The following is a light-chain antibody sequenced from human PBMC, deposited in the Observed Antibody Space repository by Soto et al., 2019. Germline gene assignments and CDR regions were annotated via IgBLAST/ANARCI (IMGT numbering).Light chain of an antibody. J-gene: IGKJ1*01. V-gene: IGKV1-33*01. CDR1: QDISNY. CDR3: QQYDNLPWT. Sequence: DIQMTQSPSSLSASVGDRVTITCQASQDISNYSNWYQQKPGKAPKLLIYDASNLETGVPSRFSGSGSGTDFTFTISSLQPEDIATYYCQQYDNLPWTFGQGTKVDIK. CDR2: DAS.